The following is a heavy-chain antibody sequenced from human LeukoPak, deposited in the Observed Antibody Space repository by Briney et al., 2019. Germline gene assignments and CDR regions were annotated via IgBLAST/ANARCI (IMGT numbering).Heavy chain of an antibody. J-gene: IGHJ4*02. V-gene: IGHV3-11*04. CDR3: AGVHYGRVENDY. D-gene: IGHD3-10*01. Sequence: GGSLRLSCAVSGFTFSDYSMSWIRQAPGKGLEWISDISDTAKTINYADSVRGRFTISRDNATNSLYLQMNSLRDEDTAVYYCAGVHYGRVENDYWGQGTLVTVSS. CDR2: ISDTAKTI. CDR1: GFTFSDYS.